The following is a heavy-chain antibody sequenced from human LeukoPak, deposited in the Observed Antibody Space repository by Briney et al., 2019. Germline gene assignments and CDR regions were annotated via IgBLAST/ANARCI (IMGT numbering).Heavy chain of an antibody. CDR1: GGTFSSYA. CDR3: ARDDAGRKTFDY. J-gene: IGHJ4*02. Sequence: SVNVSCKASGGTFSSYAISWVRQAPGQGLEWMGGIIPIFGTANYAQKFQGRVTMTRDTSTSTVYMELSSLRSEDTAVYYCARDDAGRKTFDYWGQGTLVTVSS. V-gene: IGHV1-69*05. D-gene: IGHD2-15*01. CDR2: IIPIFGTA.